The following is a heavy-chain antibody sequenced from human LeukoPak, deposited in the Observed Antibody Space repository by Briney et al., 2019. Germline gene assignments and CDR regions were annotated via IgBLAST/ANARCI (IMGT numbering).Heavy chain of an antibody. CDR2: ISGSGGST. Sequence: GGSLRLSCAASGFTFSSYAMSWVRQAPGQGLEWVSAISGSGGSTYYAHSLKGRFTISRDNSKNTLYLQMNSLRAEDTAVYYCAILRGYNGNSLPKFWGQGTLVTVSS. J-gene: IGHJ4*02. D-gene: IGHD1-7*01. V-gene: IGHV3-23*01. CDR3: AILRGYNGNSLPKF. CDR1: GFTFSSYA.